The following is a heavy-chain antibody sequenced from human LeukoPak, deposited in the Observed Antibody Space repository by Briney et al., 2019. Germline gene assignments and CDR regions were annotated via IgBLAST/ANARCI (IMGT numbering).Heavy chain of an antibody. CDR2: ISNGGANT. Sequence: GGSLRLSCTASGFTFTSYAMSWVRQAPGKGLEWVSTISNGGANTYYADSVKGRFTISRDNSKNTLYLQMNSLRAEDTAVYSCAKEYYSGSGTYLYYFDYWGQGTLVTVSS. V-gene: IGHV3-23*01. D-gene: IGHD3-10*01. J-gene: IGHJ4*02. CDR1: GFTFTSYA. CDR3: AKEYYSGSGTYLYYFDY.